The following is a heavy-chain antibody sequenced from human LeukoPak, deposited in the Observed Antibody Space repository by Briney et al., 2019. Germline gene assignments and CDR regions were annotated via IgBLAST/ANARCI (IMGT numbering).Heavy chain of an antibody. CDR1: GFTFSSYG. Sequence: GGSLRLSCAASGFTFSSYGMHWVRQAPGKGLEWVAVIWYDGSNKYYADSVKGRFTISRDNSKNTLYLQMNSLRAEGTAVYYCARVPLSYYDSSGYYYFDYWGQGTLVTVSS. V-gene: IGHV3-33*01. CDR2: IWYDGSNK. CDR3: ARVPLSYYDSSGYYYFDY. D-gene: IGHD3-22*01. J-gene: IGHJ4*02.